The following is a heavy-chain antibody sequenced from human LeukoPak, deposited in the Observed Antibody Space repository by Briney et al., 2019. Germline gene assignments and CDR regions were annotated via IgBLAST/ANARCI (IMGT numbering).Heavy chain of an antibody. J-gene: IGHJ3*02. CDR2: ISYDGSNK. CDR3: AKVRSSGWYGDAIDI. CDR1: GFTFSSYG. D-gene: IGHD6-19*01. Sequence: GGSLRFSCAASGFTFSSYGMHWVRQAPGKGLEWVAVISYDGSNKYYADSVKGRFTISRDNSKNTLYLQMNSLRAEDTAVYYCAKVRSSGWYGDAIDIWGQGTMVTVSS. V-gene: IGHV3-30*18.